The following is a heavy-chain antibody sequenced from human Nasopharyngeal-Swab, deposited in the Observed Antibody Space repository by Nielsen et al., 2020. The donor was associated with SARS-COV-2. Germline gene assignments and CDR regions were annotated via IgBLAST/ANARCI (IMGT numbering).Heavy chain of an antibody. Sequence: SLKISCAATGFTFEDHAMYWVRQALGKGLEWVAGISWNSGNIGYADSVKGQFTISRDNAKESLYLQMNSLRTEDTAFYYCVRDKTGHTWFEPWGQGTLVTVSS. J-gene: IGHJ5*02. CDR2: ISWNSGNI. V-gene: IGHV3-9*01. CDR1: GFTFEDHA. D-gene: IGHD3-9*01. CDR3: VRDKTGHTWFEP.